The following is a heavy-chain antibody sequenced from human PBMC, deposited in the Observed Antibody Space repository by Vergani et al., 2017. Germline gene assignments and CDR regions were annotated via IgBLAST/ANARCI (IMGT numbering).Heavy chain of an antibody. CDR1: VGSINPSSSF. CDR3: ARGRGDNWYFDL. J-gene: IGHJ2*01. Sequence: QLQLQESGPGLVKPSETLSLICTVSVGSINPSSSFWGWICQSPGKGLEWIGSINYVGRTYYIPSLQSRATVFVDTSKNQFSLNLTSVTAADTAVYYYARGRGDNWYFDLWGRGTLVTVSS. V-gene: IGHV4-39*01. CDR2: INYVGRT. D-gene: IGHD3-10*01.